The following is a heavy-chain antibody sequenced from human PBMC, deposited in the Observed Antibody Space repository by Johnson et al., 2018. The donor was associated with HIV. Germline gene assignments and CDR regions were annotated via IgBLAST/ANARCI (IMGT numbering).Heavy chain of an antibody. J-gene: IGHJ3*02. CDR2: ISSNGGST. V-gene: IGHV3-64*01. CDR1: GFTFSSYA. Sequence: VQLVESGGGVVQPGRSLRLSCAASGFTFSSYAMHWVRQAPGQGLEYVSAISSNGGSTYYANSAKGRVTISRENSQNTLFLQMNSLRAEDTAVYYCARGYPEWFHAFDICGQGTMVTVSS. CDR3: ARGYPEWFHAFDI. D-gene: IGHD3-10*01.